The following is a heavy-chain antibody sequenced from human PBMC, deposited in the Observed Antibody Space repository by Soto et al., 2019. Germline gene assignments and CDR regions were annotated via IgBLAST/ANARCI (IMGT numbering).Heavy chain of an antibody. CDR3: ARVWSTGSYSSWSAKPEVYYYYYMDV. D-gene: IGHD6-13*01. J-gene: IGHJ6*03. V-gene: IGHV3-66*01. Sequence: GGSLRLSCAASGFTVSSNYMSWVRQAPGKGLEWVSVIYSGGSTYYADSVKGRFTISRDNSKNTLYLQMNSLRAEDTAVYYCARVWSTGSYSSWSAKPEVYYYYYMDVWGKGTTVTVSS. CDR1: GFTVSSNY. CDR2: IYSGGST.